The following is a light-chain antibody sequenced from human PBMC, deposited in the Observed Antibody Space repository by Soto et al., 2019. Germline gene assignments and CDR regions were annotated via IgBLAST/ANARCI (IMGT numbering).Light chain of an antibody. CDR2: KAS. J-gene: IGKJ2*01. V-gene: IGKV1-5*03. Sequence: DIQMTQSPSTLSASVGDRVTITCRASQSISYWLAWYQQKPGKAPNLLIYKASSLESGVPSRFSGSGSGTEFTLTIINLQPDDFATYYCRHYNTYSPPYTFGQGTKLEIK. CDR3: RHYNTYSPPYT. CDR1: QSISYW.